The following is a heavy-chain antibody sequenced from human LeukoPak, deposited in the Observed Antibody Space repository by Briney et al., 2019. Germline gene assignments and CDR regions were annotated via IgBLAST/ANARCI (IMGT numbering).Heavy chain of an antibody. J-gene: IGHJ4*02. CDR1: GYTFTGYY. Sequence: ASVKVSCKASGYTFTGYYMHWVRQAPGQGLEWMGWINPNSGGTNYAQKFQGRVTMTTDTSTSTAYMELRSLRSDDTAVYYCAREYSSGWYYFDYWGQGTLVTVSS. V-gene: IGHV1-2*02. D-gene: IGHD6-19*01. CDR2: INPNSGGT. CDR3: AREYSSGWYYFDY.